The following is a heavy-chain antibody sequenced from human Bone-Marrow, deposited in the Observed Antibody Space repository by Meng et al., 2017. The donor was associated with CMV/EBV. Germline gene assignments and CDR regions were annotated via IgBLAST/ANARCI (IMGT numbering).Heavy chain of an antibody. Sequence: GSLRLSCTVSGGSVSSDDYYWTWIRQPPGKGLEWIGYIYDSGSTNSNPSLKSRVTISVDTSKNQFSLKLSSVTAADTAVYYCARSGGPLEGDYWGQGTLVTVSS. CDR2: IYDSGST. D-gene: IGHD1-26*01. CDR3: ARSGGPLEGDY. J-gene: IGHJ4*02. V-gene: IGHV4-61*08. CDR1: GGSVSSDDYY.